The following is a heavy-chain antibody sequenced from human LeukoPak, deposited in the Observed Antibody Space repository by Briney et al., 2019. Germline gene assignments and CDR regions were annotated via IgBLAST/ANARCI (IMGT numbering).Heavy chain of an antibody. CDR3: AREIPAATVLFDR. D-gene: IGHD6-25*01. J-gene: IGHJ5*02. CDR1: GFTFSSYW. V-gene: IGHV3-7*01. CDR2: IKEDGNGK. Sequence: GGSLRLSCAASGFTFSSYWMSWVRLAPGKGLEWLANIKEDGNGKNYVDSVKGRFTISRDNAKNSLYLQVNSLTAEDTAVYYCAREIPAATVLFDRWGQGTLVTVSS.